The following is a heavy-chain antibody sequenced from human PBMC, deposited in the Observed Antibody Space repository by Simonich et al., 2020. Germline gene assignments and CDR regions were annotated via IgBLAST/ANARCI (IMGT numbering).Heavy chain of an antibody. V-gene: IGHV3-21*01. D-gene: IGHD6-13*01. CDR2: ISSSSSYI. CDR1: GLTFRSNS. CDR3: ARDAAGDY. Sequence: EVQLVESGGGLVKPGGSLRLSCAASGLTFRSNSMTWVRQAPGKGLEWVSSISSSSSYIYYADSVKGRFTISRDNAKNSLYLQMNSLRAEDTAVYYCARDAAGDYWGQGTLVTVSS. J-gene: IGHJ4*02.